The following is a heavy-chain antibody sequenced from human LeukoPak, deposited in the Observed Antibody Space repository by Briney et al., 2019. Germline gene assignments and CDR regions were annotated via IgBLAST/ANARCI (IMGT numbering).Heavy chain of an antibody. CDR3: ARRARPDWFFDF. CDR2: IYPGDSNT. J-gene: IGHJ2*01. Sequence: GESLKISCKGSGHNFSTYWLGWVRQMPGKGLEWMGSIYPGDSNTRYSPSFQGPVSISADKSNNTAYLQWSFLRASDSGVYFCARRARPDWFFDFWGRGTLVSVSS. CDR1: GHNFSTYW. D-gene: IGHD6-6*01. V-gene: IGHV5-51*01.